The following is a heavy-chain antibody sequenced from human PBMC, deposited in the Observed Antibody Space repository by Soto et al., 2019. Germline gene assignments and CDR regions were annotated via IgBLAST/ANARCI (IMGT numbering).Heavy chain of an antibody. CDR3: ARLLGEEPFDY. V-gene: IGHV1-69*13. CDR1: GGSFSSYA. Sequence: SVKVSCKASGGSFSSYAISWVRQAPGQGLEWMGGIIPIFGTANYAQKFPGRVTITADESTSKAYMEQSRLRSEDTAVYYCARLLGEEPFDYWGQGTLVTVSS. J-gene: IGHJ4*02. CDR2: IIPIFGTA. D-gene: IGHD3-16*01.